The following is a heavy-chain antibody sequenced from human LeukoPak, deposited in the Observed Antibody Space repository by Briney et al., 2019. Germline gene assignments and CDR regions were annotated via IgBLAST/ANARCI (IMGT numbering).Heavy chain of an antibody. CDR2: KQDGNEK. V-gene: IGHV3-7*01. J-gene: IGHJ4*02. CDR3: GRSSSGYYYTLIDY. D-gene: IGHD3-22*01. Sequence: KQDGNEKYYVDSVKGRFTISRDNAKNSLYLQMNSLRVEDTAVYYCGRSSSGYYYTLIDYWGQGTLVTVSS.